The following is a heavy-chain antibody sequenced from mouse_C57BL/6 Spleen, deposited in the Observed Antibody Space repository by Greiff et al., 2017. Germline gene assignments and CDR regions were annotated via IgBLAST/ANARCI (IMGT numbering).Heavy chain of an antibody. CDR2: IYPGSGST. J-gene: IGHJ3*01. CDR3: ARGDGYYPLSAY. V-gene: IGHV1-55*01. Sequence: VQLQQPGAELVKPGASVKMSCKASGYTFTSYWITWVKQRPGQGLEWIGDIYPGSGSTNYNEKFKSKATLTVDTSSSTAYMQLSSLTSEDSAVYYCARGDGYYPLSAYWGQGTLVTVSA. CDR1: GYTFTSYW. D-gene: IGHD2-3*01.